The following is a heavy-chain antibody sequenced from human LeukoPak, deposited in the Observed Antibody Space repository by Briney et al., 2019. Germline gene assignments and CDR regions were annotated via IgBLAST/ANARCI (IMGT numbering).Heavy chain of an antibody. J-gene: IGHJ4*02. CDR2: IGSSSNSI. V-gene: IGHV3-48*02. CDR3: ARGSTGWFSY. D-gene: IGHD6-19*01. Sequence: GGSLRLSCAASGFTFSTYSMNWVRQAPGKGLEYISYIGSSSNSIYYADSVKGRFTISRDNAKNSLYLQMNSLRDEDTAVYYCARGSTGWFSYWGQGKLGTVSS. CDR1: GFTFSTYS.